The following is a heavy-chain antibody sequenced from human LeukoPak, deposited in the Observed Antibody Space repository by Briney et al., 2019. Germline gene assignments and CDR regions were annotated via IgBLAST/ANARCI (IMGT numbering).Heavy chain of an antibody. CDR2: IYYSGST. CDR1: GGSISSYY. D-gene: IGHD1/OR15-1a*01. V-gene: IGHV4-59*01. J-gene: IGHJ5*02. Sequence: KSSETLSLTWTLAGGSISSYYWSWIRQPPGKGLEWIGYIYYSGSTNYNPSLKSRVTISVDTSKNQFSLKLSSVTAADTAVYYCAKQVPGGFDPWGQGTLVTVSS. CDR3: AKQVPGGFDP.